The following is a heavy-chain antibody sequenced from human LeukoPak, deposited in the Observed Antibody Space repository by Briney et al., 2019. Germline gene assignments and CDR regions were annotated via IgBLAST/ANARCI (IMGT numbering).Heavy chain of an antibody. CDR1: GFISSSYW. V-gene: IGHV3-74*01. J-gene: IGHJ6*02. D-gene: IGHD6-13*01. CDR2: INTDGFST. Sequence: GGSLRLSCAASGFISSSYWMHWVRQPPGKGLVYIACINTDGFSTNYADSVKGRFTISRDNSKNTLYLQMNSLRAEDTAVYYCGPDPHSSSYYYGMDVWGQGTTVTVSS. CDR3: GPDPHSSSYYYGMDV.